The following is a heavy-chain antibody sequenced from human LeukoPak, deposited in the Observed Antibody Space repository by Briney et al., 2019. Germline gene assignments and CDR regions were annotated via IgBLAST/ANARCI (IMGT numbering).Heavy chain of an antibody. D-gene: IGHD1-1*01. CDR1: GGSFSGYY. J-gene: IGHJ4*02. V-gene: IGHV4-34*01. CDR2: INHSGSP. Sequence: PSETLSLTCAAYGGSFSGYYWSWIRQPPGKGLEWIGEINHSGSPNYNPSLKSRVTISVDMSKNQFSLKLSSVTAADTAVYYCARQLRLMAPKGFDYWGQGTLVTVSS. CDR3: ARQLRLMAPKGFDY.